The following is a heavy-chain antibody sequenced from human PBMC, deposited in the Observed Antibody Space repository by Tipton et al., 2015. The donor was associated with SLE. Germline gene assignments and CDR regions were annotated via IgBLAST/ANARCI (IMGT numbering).Heavy chain of an antibody. V-gene: IGHV4-39*07. CDR3: ARGGIAVAGTRTYFDY. D-gene: IGHD6-19*01. J-gene: IGHJ4*02. CDR2: INHSGST. CDR1: GGSISSSSYY. Sequence: TLSLTCTVSGGSISSSSYYWGWIRQPPGKGLEWIGEINHSGSTNYNPSLKSRVTISVDTSKNQFSLKLSSVTAADTAVYYCARGGIAVAGTRTYFDYWGQGTLVTVSS.